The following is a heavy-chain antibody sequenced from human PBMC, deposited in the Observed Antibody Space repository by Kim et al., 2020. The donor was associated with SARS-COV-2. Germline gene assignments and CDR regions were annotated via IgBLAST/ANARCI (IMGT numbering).Heavy chain of an antibody. CDR1: GFTFSSYS. CDR2: ISSSSSYI. Sequence: GGSLRLSCAASGFTFSSYSMNWVRQAPGKGLEWVSSISSSSSYIYYADSVKGRFTISRDNAKNSLYLQMNSLRAEDTAVYYCARDLFYPYTNYDILTGTTNYYYYYGMDVWGQGTPVTVSS. CDR3: ARDLFYPYTNYDILTGTTNYYYYYGMDV. J-gene: IGHJ6*02. V-gene: IGHV3-21*01. D-gene: IGHD3-9*01.